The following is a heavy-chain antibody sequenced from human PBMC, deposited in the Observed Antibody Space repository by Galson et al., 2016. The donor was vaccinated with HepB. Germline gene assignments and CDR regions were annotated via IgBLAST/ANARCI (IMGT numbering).Heavy chain of an antibody. J-gene: IGHJ4*02. CDR1: GFNFYGYW. V-gene: IGHV3-7*03. CDR3: ARGIMAAHWGMDV. Sequence: SLRLSCAAAGFNFYGYWMSWVRQAPGGGLEWMANIREDSFEKYYMESVKGRFTISRDNAKSSLFLQMNYLTAEDTGVYYCARGIMAAHWGMDVWGQGALVTVSS. D-gene: IGHD7-27*01. CDR2: IREDSFEK.